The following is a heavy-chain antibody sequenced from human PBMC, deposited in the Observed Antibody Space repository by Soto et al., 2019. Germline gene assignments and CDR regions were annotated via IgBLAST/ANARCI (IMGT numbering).Heavy chain of an antibody. CDR1: GDTLTELS. CDR3: ATRYCISTSCPNYYYGMDV. V-gene: IGHV1-24*01. D-gene: IGHD2-2*01. J-gene: IGHJ6*02. CDR2: FDPEDGET. Sequence: GTSVKVSCKVSGDTLTELSMHWVRQAPGKGLEWMGGFDPEDGETIYAQKFQGRVTMTEDTSTDTAYMELSSLRSEDTAVYYCATRYCISTSCPNYYYGMDVWGQGTTVTVSS.